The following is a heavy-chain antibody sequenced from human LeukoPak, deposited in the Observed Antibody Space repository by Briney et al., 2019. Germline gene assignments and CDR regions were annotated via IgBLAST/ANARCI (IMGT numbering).Heavy chain of an antibody. Sequence: PGGSLRLSCAASGFTVSSNYMSWVRQAPGKGLEWVSVIYSGGSTYYADSVKGRFTISRDNSKNTLYLQMNSLRAEDTAVYYCARGPHSPLWFGELFGPPLPYYYGMDVWGQGTTVTVSS. V-gene: IGHV3-53*01. CDR2: IYSGGST. CDR3: ARGPHSPLWFGELFGPPLPYYYGMDV. D-gene: IGHD3-10*01. J-gene: IGHJ6*02. CDR1: GFTVSSNY.